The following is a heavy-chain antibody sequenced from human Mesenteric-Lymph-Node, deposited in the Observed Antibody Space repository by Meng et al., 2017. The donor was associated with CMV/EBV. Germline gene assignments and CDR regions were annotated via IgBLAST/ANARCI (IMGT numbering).Heavy chain of an antibody. CDR3: ARLVGAAGKFAPDRFDY. CDR2: ISYSGNT. J-gene: IGHJ4*02. D-gene: IGHD6-13*01. CDR1: SITSGVYY. V-gene: IGHV4-31*02. Sequence: SITSGVYYWTWIRQCPGKALEWIGDISYSGNTHYNPSLTSRVTISRDTTKNQFSLNLRLVTAADTAMYYCARLVGAAGKFAPDRFDYWGQGTLVTVSS.